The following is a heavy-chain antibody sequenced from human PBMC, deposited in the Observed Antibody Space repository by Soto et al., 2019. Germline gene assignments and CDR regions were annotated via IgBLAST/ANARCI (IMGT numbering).Heavy chain of an antibody. J-gene: IGHJ4*02. V-gene: IGHV3-48*02. CDR3: ASGCGGDCQDYFDL. Sequence: EVHVVESGGAFVQPGESLTLSCATSGFTFSTYSMNWVRQAPGKGLEWVSYISLNGDSIYYGDSMKGRFTISRDYAKKSLYLQMDRLREEDTAMYFCASGCGGDCQDYFDLWGQGTLVSVSS. CDR2: ISLNGDSI. D-gene: IGHD2-21*02. CDR1: GFTFSTYS.